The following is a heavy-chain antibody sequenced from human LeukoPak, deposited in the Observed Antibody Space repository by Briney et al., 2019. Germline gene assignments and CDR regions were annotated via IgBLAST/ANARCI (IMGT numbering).Heavy chain of an antibody. V-gene: IGHV6-1*01. CDR1: GDSVSSNSAA. J-gene: IGHJ4*02. Sequence: SQTLSLTCAISGDSVSSNSAAWNWIRQSPSRGLEWLGRTYYRYKWYNDYAVSVKSRITINPDTSKNQFSLQLNSVTPEDTAVYYCAREGRDGYNPIPRMGYWGQGTLVTVSS. CDR2: TYYRYKWYN. CDR3: AREGRDGYNPIPRMGY. D-gene: IGHD5-24*01.